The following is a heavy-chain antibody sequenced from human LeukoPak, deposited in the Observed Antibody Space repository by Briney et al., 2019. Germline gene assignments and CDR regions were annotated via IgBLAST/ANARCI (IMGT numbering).Heavy chain of an antibody. CDR1: VFTFTSYA. D-gene: IGHD2-15*01. J-gene: IGHJ6*03. CDR2: ISGSGGST. Sequence: PGGSLRLSCVGPVFTFTSYALSSLCQAPGKGLEWVSAISGSGGSTYYADSVKGRFTISRDNSKNTLYLQMNSLRAEDTAVYYCAKVTSGSPLRNMDVWGKGTTVTVSS. V-gene: IGHV3-23*01. CDR3: AKVTSGSPLRNMDV.